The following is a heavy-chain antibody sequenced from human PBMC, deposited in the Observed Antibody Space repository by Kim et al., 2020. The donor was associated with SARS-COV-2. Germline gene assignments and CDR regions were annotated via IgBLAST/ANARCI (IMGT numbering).Heavy chain of an antibody. CDR2: IDPSDSYT. CDR1: GYSFTSYW. CDR3: ARLSMLLWFGELYVGTTDYYGRDV. V-gene: IGHV5-10-1*01. Sequence: GESLKISCKGSGYSFTSYWISWVRQMPGKGLEWMGRIDPSDSYTNYSPSFQGHVTISADKSISTAYLQWSSLKASDTAMYYCARLSMLLWFGELYVGTTDYYGRDVWGQGTTVTVSS. J-gene: IGHJ6*02. D-gene: IGHD3-10*01.